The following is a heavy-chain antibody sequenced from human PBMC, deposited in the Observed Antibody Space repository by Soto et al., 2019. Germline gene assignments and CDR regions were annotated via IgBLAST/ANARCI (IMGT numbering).Heavy chain of an antibody. J-gene: IGHJ5*02. Sequence: QVQLQESGPGLVKPSQTLSLTCTVSGGSISSGGYYWSWIRQHPGKGLEWIGYIYYSGSTYYNPSLKRRVTISVDPSKNQFSLKLSSVTAADTAVYYCARAGGAGPNWFDPWGQGTLVTVSS. CDR3: ARAGGAGPNWFDP. V-gene: IGHV4-31*03. CDR1: GGSISSGGYY. CDR2: IYYSGST. D-gene: IGHD3-16*01.